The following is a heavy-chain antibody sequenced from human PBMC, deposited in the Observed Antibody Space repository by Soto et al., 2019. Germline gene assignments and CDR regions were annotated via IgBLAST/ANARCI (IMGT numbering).Heavy chain of an antibody. CDR2: INHSGST. V-gene: IGHV4-34*01. D-gene: IGHD2-8*02. CDR3: ARDKITGLFDY. Sequence: PSETLSLTCAVSGGSFSGYYWTWIRQPPGTGLEWIGEINHSGSTNYNPSLKSRVTIPVDTSKNQFSLKLTSVTAADTAVYYCARDKITGLFDYWGQGTLVTVSS. CDR1: GGSFSGYY. J-gene: IGHJ4*02.